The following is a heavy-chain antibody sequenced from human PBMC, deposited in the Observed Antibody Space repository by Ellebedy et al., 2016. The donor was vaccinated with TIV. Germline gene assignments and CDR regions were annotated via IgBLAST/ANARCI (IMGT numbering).Heavy chain of an antibody. Sequence: GGSLRLXXAASGFTFSAFTMNWVRQSPGKGLEWVASIGGDGIHAFYAGSVTGRFVISRDNAKNSLDLQVFGLRAEDTAVSYCARDPGYSAFDIWGQGTLVTVSS. CDR3: ARDPGYSAFDI. D-gene: IGHD5-18*01. V-gene: IGHV3-21*01. J-gene: IGHJ3*02. CDR1: GFTFSAFT. CDR2: IGGDGIHA.